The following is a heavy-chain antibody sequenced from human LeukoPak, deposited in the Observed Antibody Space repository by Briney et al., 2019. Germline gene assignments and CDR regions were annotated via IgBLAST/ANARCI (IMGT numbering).Heavy chain of an antibody. D-gene: IGHD3-10*01. J-gene: IGHJ4*02. CDR3: AKVASRRGLGSYFDF. V-gene: IGHV1-24*01. Sequence: ASVKGSSKVSGFTLTELSMHCVRHAPGKGREWMGGFDPEDGETIYAQKFQGRVTMTEDTSTDTAYMERSRPRSEDTAGYFCAKVASRRGLGSYFDFWGQGTLVTVAS. CDR2: FDPEDGET. CDR1: GFTLTELS.